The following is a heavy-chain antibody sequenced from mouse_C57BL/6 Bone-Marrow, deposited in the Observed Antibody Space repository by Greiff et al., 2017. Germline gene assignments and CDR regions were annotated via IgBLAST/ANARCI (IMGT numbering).Heavy chain of an antibody. J-gene: IGHJ3*01. CDR1: GYTFTDYY. Sequence: EVQLQQSGPVLVKPGASVKLSCKASGYTFTDYYMNWVKQSHGKSLEWIGVINPYNGGTSYNQKFKGKATLTVDKSSRTAYMELNSLTSEDSAVYYCARSPPFYYGSAWFAYWGQGTLVTVSA. CDR3: ARSPPFYYGSAWFAY. V-gene: IGHV1-19*01. CDR2: INPYNGGT. D-gene: IGHD1-1*01.